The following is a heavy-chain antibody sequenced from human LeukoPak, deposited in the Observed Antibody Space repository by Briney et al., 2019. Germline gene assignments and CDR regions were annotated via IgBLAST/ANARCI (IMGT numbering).Heavy chain of an antibody. D-gene: IGHD7-27*01. CDR2: IYYSGST. Sequence: PSETLSLTCTVSGGSISSSSYYWGWIRQPPGRGLEWIGSIYYSGSTYYNPSLKSRVTISVDTSKNQFSLKLSSVTPADTALYYCARHRITRGQFDHWGQVTLVTVSS. J-gene: IGHJ4*02. CDR1: GGSISSSSYY. V-gene: IGHV4-39*01. CDR3: ARHRITRGQFDH.